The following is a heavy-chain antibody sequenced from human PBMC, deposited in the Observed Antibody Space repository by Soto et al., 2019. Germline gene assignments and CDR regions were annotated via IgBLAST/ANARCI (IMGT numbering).Heavy chain of an antibody. J-gene: IGHJ5*02. V-gene: IGHV3-33*01. CDR3: ASDVFTAVAGSVNWFDP. CDR2: IRYDGTKK. D-gene: IGHD6-19*01. CDR1: GFSLRTYG. Sequence: QVQLVESGGGVVQSGRSLTLSCAASGFSLRTYGIHWIRRAPGKGLEWVAFIRYDGTKKFYANSVRGRSTISKDNSDNVLYLQMSGLRAEDTAVYYCASDVFTAVAGSVNWFDPWGQGTLVTVSS.